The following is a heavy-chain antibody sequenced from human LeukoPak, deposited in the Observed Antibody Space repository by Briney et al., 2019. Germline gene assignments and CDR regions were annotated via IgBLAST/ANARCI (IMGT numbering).Heavy chain of an antibody. CDR3: ANSITGTTGGYYYMDV. CDR1: GYTFTSYG. CDR2: ISAYNGNT. D-gene: IGHD1-7*01. V-gene: IGHV1-18*01. Sequence: GASVKVSCKASGYTFTSYGISWVRQAPGQGLEWMGWISAYNGNTNYAQKLQGRVTMTTDTSTSTAYMELRSLRSDDTAVYYCANSITGTTGGYYYMDVWGKGTTVTVSS. J-gene: IGHJ6*03.